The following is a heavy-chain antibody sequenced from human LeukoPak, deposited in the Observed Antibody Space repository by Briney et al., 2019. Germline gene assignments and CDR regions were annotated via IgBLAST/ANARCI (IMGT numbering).Heavy chain of an antibody. J-gene: IGHJ6*02. Sequence: ASVKVSCKASGYTFTSYGIGWVRQAPGQGLEWMGWISAYNGNTNYAQKLQGRVTMTTDTSTSTAYMELRSLRSDDTAVYYCARERIAAAGRVLYYYYGMDVWGQGTTVTVSS. V-gene: IGHV1-18*01. CDR2: ISAYNGNT. CDR3: ARERIAAAGRVLYYYYGMDV. D-gene: IGHD6-13*01. CDR1: GYTFTSYG.